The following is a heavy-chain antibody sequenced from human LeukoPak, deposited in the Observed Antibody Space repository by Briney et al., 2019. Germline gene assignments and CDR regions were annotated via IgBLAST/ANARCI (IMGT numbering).Heavy chain of an antibody. V-gene: IGHV3-23*01. CDR1: GFTFSSYA. J-gene: IGHJ4*02. CDR3: AKFLPTHIVVANYYFDH. Sequence: GGSLRLSCAASGFTFSSYAMSWVRQAPGKGLEWVSAISGSGGSTYYADSVKGRFTISRDNSKNTLYLQMNSLRAEDTAVYYCAKFLPTHIVVANYYFDHWGQGTLVTVSS. CDR2: ISGSGGST. D-gene: IGHD2-21*01.